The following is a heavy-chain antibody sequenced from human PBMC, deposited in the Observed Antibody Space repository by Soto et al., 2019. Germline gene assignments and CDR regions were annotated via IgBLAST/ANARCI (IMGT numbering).Heavy chain of an antibody. CDR1: GDSVSSNSAA. V-gene: IGHV6-1*01. CDR3: ARDPTGTELWKDYYYYMDV. CDR2: TYYRSKWYN. D-gene: IGHD7-27*01. J-gene: IGHJ6*03. Sequence: SQTLSLTCAISGDSVSSNSAAWNWIRQSPSRGLEWLGRTYYRSKWYNDYAVSVKSRITINPDTSKNQFSLQLNSVTPEDTAVYYCARDPTGTELWKDYYYYMDVWGKGTTVTVSS.